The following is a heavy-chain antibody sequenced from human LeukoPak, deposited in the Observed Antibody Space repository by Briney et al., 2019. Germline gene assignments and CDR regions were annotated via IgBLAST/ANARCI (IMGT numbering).Heavy chain of an antibody. Sequence: GGSLRLSCAASGFTFSSYGMSWVRQAPGKGRVWGSDISDSGGATYYAYSVKGRFTISRDNSKNTLYLQVNSLRSDDTAVYYCAKVAVGWVAFEYWGQGTLVTVSS. V-gene: IGHV3-23*01. CDR3: AKVAVGWVAFEY. CDR1: GFTFSSYG. CDR2: ISDSGGAT. J-gene: IGHJ4*02. D-gene: IGHD2-15*01.